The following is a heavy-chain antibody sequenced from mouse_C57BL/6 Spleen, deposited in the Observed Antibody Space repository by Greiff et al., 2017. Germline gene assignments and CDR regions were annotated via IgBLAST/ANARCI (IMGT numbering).Heavy chain of an antibody. CDR3: ASAGRLDWFAY. V-gene: IGHV1-82*01. J-gene: IGHJ3*01. CDR1: GYAFSSSW. D-gene: IGHD3-3*01. CDR2: IYPGDGNT. Sequence: VQLQQSGPELVKPGASVKISCKASGYAFSSSWMHWVKQRPGKGLEWIGRIYPGDGNTNYNGKFKGKATQTADKASRTAYMQLSSLTSADSDVDFCASAGRLDWFAYWGQGTLVTVSA.